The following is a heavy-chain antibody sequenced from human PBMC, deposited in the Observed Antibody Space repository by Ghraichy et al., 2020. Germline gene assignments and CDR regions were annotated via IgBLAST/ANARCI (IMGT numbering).Heavy chain of an antibody. D-gene: IGHD3-3*01. CDR1: GVSISSADYS. J-gene: IGHJ6*02. V-gene: IGHV4-30-2*01. Sequence: SETLSLTCAVSGVSISSADYSWTWVRQPPGKAPEWIGYIYRNGDAYYNPSFRSRVTFSVDRSDKQFYLRLTSVTAADTAIYYCAVLASHGVDVWGQGTTVTVSS. CDR3: AVLASHGVDV. CDR2: IYRNGDA.